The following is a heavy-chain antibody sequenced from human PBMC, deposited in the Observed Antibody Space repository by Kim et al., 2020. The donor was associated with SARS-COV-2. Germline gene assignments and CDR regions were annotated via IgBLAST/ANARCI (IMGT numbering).Heavy chain of an antibody. CDR3: ARGASRVSFDI. Sequence: YYADPVKGRYTTSRHNSKNTRYLQMNSLRAEDTAVYYCARGASRVSFDIWGQGTMVTVSS. V-gene: IGHV3-53*01. J-gene: IGHJ3*02. D-gene: IGHD2-2*01.